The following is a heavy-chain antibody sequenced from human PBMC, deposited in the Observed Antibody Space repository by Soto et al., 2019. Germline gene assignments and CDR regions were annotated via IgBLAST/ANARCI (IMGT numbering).Heavy chain of an antibody. D-gene: IGHD6-13*01. CDR3: ARVVRGSSSWYWNWFDP. CDR2: IYYSGST. V-gene: IGHV4-59*01. CDR1: GGSISSYY. Sequence: SETLSLTCTVSGGSISSYYWSWIRQPPGKGLEWIGYIYYSGSTNYNPSLKSRVTISVDTSKNQFSLKLSSVTAADTAVYYCARVVRGSSSWYWNWFDPWGQGTLVTVSS. J-gene: IGHJ5*02.